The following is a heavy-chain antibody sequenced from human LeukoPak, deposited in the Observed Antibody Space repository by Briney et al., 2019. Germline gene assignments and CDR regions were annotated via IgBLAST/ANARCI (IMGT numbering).Heavy chain of an antibody. J-gene: IGHJ2*01. CDR3: ARGVRDGYIHTPRYFDL. CDR2: XXHSGST. D-gene: IGHD5-24*01. CDR1: XXSXXXXX. Sequence: SETLSLTCAVYXXSXXXXXXXWIRQPXGXXXXXXXXXXHSGSTNYNPSLKSRVTISVDTSKNQFSLKLSSVTAADTAVYYCARGVRDGYIHTPRYFDLWGRGTLVTVSS. V-gene: IGHV4-34*01.